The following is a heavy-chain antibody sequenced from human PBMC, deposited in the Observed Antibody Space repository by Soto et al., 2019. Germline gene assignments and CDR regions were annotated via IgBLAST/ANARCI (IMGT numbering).Heavy chain of an antibody. CDR1: GFTFSNYA. CDR3: AKKTGTSSWYVGFDY. D-gene: IGHD6-13*01. CDR2: IGGSGGYT. Sequence: GGSLRLSCAASGFTFSNYAMTWVRQAPGKGLEWVSVIGGSGGYTFYADYVRGRFTISRDNSKNKLYLQMSSLRAEDTALFYCAKKTGTSSWYVGFDYWGQGTLVTVSS. J-gene: IGHJ4*02. V-gene: IGHV3-23*01.